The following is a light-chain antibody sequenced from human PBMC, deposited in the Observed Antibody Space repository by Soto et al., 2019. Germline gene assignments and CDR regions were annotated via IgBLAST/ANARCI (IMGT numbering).Light chain of an antibody. Sequence: DIQMTQSPSTLSASVGDRVAITCRASQSITGWLAWYQQKPGKAPNLLIYDASTLGSGVPSRFSGSGSGTEFTLTISSLQPDDFATYYCQQYNTYSWTFGQGTMVDIK. J-gene: IGKJ1*01. CDR3: QQYNTYSWT. CDR1: QSITGW. CDR2: DAS. V-gene: IGKV1-5*01.